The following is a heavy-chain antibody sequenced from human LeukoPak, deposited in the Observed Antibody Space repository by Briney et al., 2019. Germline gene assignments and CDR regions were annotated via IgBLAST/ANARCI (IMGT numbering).Heavy chain of an antibody. D-gene: IGHD4-23*01. CDR3: AGPYDYGGNSGYGAFDI. CDR2: IYYSGST. CDR1: GGSISSSSYY. J-gene: IGHJ3*02. V-gene: IGHV4-39*07. Sequence: SETLSLTCTVSGGSISSSSYYWGWIRQPPGKGLEWIGSIYYSGSTNYNPSLKSRVTMSVDTSKNQFSLKLSSVTAADTAVYYCAGPYDYGGNSGYGAFDIWGQGTMVTVSS.